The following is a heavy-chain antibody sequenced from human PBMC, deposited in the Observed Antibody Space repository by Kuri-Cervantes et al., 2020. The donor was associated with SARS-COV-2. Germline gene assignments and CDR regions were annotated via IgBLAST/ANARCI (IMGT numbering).Heavy chain of an antibody. CDR3: ARVEINMVRGGRWFDP. CDR2: IYSGGST. V-gene: IGHV3-53*04. CDR1: GFTVSDNY. D-gene: IGHD3-10*01. J-gene: IGHJ5*02. Sequence: GESLKISCAASGFTVSDNYMSWVRQAPGKGLEWVSVIYSGGSTYYADSVKGRFTISRHNSKNTLYLQVNSLRAEDTAVYYCARVEINMVRGGRWFDPWGQGTLVTVSS.